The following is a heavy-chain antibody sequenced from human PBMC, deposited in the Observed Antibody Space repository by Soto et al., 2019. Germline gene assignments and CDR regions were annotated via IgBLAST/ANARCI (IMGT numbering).Heavy chain of an antibody. CDR1: SGSISVTNVF. D-gene: IGHD1-20*01. J-gene: IGHJ4*02. CDR2: IDYSGTA. CDR3: ARITGRHLDY. Sequence: SETLSLTCTVSSGSISVTNVFWGWVRQPPGKGLEWIGNIDYSGTAYFSPSLATRVTFHVDTSKNQFSLTLYSVTAADTAFYYCARITGRHLDYWGQGILVTVS. V-gene: IGHV4-39*01.